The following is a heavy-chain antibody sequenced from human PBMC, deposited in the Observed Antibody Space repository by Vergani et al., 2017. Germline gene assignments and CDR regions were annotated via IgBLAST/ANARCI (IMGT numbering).Heavy chain of an antibody. D-gene: IGHD5-18*01. V-gene: IGHV4-61*02. J-gene: IGHJ4*02. CDR1: GGSISSGSYY. CDR3: ARDVDTAMVGGDY. Sequence: QVQLQESGPGLVKPSQTLSLTCTVSGGSISSGSYYWSWIRQPAGKGLEWIGRIYTSGSTNYNPSLRSRVTISVDTSKNHVSLKLSSVTAADTAVYYCARDVDTAMVGGDYWGQGTLVTVSS. CDR2: IYTSGST.